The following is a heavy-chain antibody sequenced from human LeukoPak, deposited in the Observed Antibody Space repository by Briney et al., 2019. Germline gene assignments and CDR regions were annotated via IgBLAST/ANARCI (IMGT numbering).Heavy chain of an antibody. Sequence: GGSLRLSCSASGFTFSSYAMHWVRQAPGKGLEWVSSISSSSSYIYYADSVKGRFTISRDNAKNSLYLQMNSLRAEDTAVYYCARDRDYDILTGYYYYGMDVWGKGTTVTVSS. J-gene: IGHJ6*04. CDR1: GFTFSSYA. D-gene: IGHD3-9*01. V-gene: IGHV3-21*01. CDR2: ISSSSSYI. CDR3: ARDRDYDILTGYYYYGMDV.